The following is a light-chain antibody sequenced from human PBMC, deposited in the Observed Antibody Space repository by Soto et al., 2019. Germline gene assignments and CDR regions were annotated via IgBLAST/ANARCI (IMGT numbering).Light chain of an antibody. V-gene: IGLV2-14*03. J-gene: IGLJ1*01. CDR2: GVT. CDR1: SSDIGGHDD. Sequence: QSRLTQPASVSLSPGQSITISGTGTSSDIGGHDDVSWYQQHPGKVPKLLIYGVTDRPSGVSNRFSGSKSGNVASLTISGLQAEDEADYYCCSYTSDLTPYVFGTGTKVTVL. CDR3: CSYTSDLTPYV.